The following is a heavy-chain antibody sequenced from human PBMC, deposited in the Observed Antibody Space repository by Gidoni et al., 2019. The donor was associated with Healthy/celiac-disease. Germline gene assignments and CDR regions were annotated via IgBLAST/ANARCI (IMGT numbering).Heavy chain of an antibody. CDR1: GYTFTSYD. CDR2: MNPNSGNT. D-gene: IGHD2-15*01. Sequence: QVQLVQSGAEVTKPGVSVKVSCQASGYTFTSYDINWVRQATGQGLEWMGWMNPNSGNTGYAQKFQGRVTMTRNTSISTAYMELGSLRSEDTAVYYCARGRTKCSGGSCYSWWFDPWGQGTLVTVSS. CDR3: ARGRTKCSGGSCYSWWFDP. V-gene: IGHV1-8*01. J-gene: IGHJ5*02.